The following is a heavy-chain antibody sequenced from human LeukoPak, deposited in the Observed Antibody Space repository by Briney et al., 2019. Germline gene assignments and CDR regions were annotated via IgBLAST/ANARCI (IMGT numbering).Heavy chain of an antibody. D-gene: IGHD2-2*01. CDR1: GFTFTDEY. V-gene: IGHV1-2*02. CDR2: INPYSGAI. Sequence: GASVKVSCKSSGFTFTDEYIHWVRQAPGQGLEWMGWINPYSGAINYAQKFQGRVTLTRDTSISTAYMELSRLTSGDTAVYYCARAPKSQLLLEYWGQGTLVTVSS. CDR3: ARAPKSQLLLEY. J-gene: IGHJ4*02.